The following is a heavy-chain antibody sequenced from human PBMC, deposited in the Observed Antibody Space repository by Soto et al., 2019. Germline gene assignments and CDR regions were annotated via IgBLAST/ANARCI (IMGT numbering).Heavy chain of an antibody. CDR2: IWYDGSNK. J-gene: IGHJ4*02. D-gene: IGHD6-19*01. CDR3: ARDYGSGFDY. V-gene: IGHV3-33*01. CDR1: GFAFSTYG. Sequence: QVQLVESGGGVVQPGRSLRLSCAASGFAFSTYGMHWVRQAPGKGLEWVAVIWYDGSNKYYVDSVKGRFTISRDNSKNTVYLQMNSLRAEDTAVYYCARDYGSGFDYWGQGTLVTVSS.